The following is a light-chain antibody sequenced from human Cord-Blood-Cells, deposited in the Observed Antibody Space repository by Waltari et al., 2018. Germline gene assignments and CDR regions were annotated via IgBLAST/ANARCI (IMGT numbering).Light chain of an antibody. J-gene: IGLJ2*01. Sequence: SSELTQDPAVSVALGQTVRITCQGDSLRSYHESWYQQKPGQAPVLVIYGKNNRPSGIPDRFSGSSSGNTASLTITGAQAEDEADYYCNSRDSSGNHVVFGGGTKLTVL. CDR1: SLRSYH. CDR2: GKN. CDR3: NSRDSSGNHVV. V-gene: IGLV3-19*01.